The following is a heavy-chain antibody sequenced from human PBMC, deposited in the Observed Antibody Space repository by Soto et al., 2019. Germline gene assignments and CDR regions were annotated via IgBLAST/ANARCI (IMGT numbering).Heavy chain of an antibody. J-gene: IGHJ4*02. CDR3: ARFTRGSSGDY. Sequence: GGSLRLSCVASGITFNTYWMSWVRQAPGKGLEWVANIKEDGSDKYYVDSVKGRFTISRDNAKNLLYLQMNSLGAGDTAMYYCARFTRGSSGDYWGQGTLVTVSS. V-gene: IGHV3-7*01. CDR1: GITFNTYW. D-gene: IGHD6-25*01. CDR2: IKEDGSDK.